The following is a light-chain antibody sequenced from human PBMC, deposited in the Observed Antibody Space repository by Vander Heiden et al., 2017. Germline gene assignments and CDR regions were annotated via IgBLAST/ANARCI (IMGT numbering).Light chain of an antibody. CDR1: QNLLHSNGNNY. J-gene: IGKJ1*01. CDR2: LAS. V-gene: IGKV2-28*01. CDR3: MQALHLPRT. Sequence: EIVMIKSPLSLSAIPGEQASISCRSSQNLLHSNGNNYLHWYLQKPGQSPQLLIYLASNRASGVPDRFSGSESGTDFTLKISRVEAEDVGVYHCMQALHLPRTFGQGNKVEIK.